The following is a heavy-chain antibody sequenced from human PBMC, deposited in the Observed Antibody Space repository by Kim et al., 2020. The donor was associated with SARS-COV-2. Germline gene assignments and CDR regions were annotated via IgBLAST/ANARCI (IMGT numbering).Heavy chain of an antibody. CDR3: ARTLSHYDFWSAYYKADGFDI. V-gene: IGHV5-51*01. D-gene: IGHD3-3*01. Sequence: GESLKISCKGYGYSFYDYWIGWVRQMPGSGLEWIGIIYPGDDDTRYSPSFQGQVTISADTSISTAYLPWSSLKASDTAMYYCARTLSHYDFWSAYYKADGFDIWGQGTMVTVSS. J-gene: IGHJ3*02. CDR1: GYSFYDYW. CDR2: IYPGDDDT.